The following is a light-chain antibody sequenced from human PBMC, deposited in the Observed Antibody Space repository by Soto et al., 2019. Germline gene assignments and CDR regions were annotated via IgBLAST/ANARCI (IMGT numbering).Light chain of an antibody. V-gene: IGLV2-23*03. Sequence: QSALTQPASVSGSPGQSITISCTGTSSDVGSYNLVSWYQQHPGKAPKLMIYEGSKRPSGVSNRFSGSKSGNTASLTISGLPAEDDADYYCCSYAGSSTFVVFGGGTKVTVL. CDR1: SSDVGSYNL. CDR3: CSYAGSSTFVV. J-gene: IGLJ2*01. CDR2: EGS.